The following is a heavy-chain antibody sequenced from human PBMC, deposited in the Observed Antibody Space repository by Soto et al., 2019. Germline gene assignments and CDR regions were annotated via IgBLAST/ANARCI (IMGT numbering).Heavy chain of an antibody. CDR2: IYHSGST. Sequence: QLQLQESCSGLVKPSQTLSLTCAVSGGSISSGGYSWSWIRQPPGKGLEWIGYIYHSGSTYYNPSLKSRVTISVDRSKNQFSLKLSSVTAADTAVYYCARGQVVAAQHWGQGTLVTVSS. D-gene: IGHD2-15*01. CDR3: ARGQVVAAQH. J-gene: IGHJ4*02. V-gene: IGHV4-30-2*01. CDR1: GGSISSGGYS.